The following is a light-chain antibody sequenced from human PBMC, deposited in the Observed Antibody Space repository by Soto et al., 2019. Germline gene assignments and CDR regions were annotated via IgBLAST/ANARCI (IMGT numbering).Light chain of an antibody. CDR2: DAS. CDR1: QNVNNW. Sequence: QMTQFPSALSASLGDRGPITCRARQNVNNWLAWYQHKPGKAPQLLIYDASVLESGVPSRFSGSGSGTEFTLAINGLQSDDFATYYCQQYNTYWTFGPGTKVEVE. J-gene: IGKJ1*01. V-gene: IGKV1-5*01. CDR3: QQYNTYWT.